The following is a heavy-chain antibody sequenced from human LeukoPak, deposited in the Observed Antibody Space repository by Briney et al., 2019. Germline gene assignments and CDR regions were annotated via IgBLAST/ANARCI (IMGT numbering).Heavy chain of an antibody. CDR2: TYYRSKWYY. V-gene: IGHV6-1*01. Sequence: SQTLSLTCDISGESVSSNEAAWNWIRQSPSRGLEWLGRTYYRSKWYYDYAASVKSRITVNPDTSKNQFSLQLNSVTPEDTAVYYCVSGNYHFDYWGQGTLVTVSS. CDR3: VSGNYHFDY. D-gene: IGHD5-24*01. CDR1: GESVSSNEAA. J-gene: IGHJ4*02.